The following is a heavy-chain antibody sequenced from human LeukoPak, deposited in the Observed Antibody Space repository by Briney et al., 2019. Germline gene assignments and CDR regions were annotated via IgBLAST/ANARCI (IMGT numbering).Heavy chain of an antibody. CDR1: GGSISSYY. Sequence: SETLSLTRTVSGGSISSYYWSWIRQPPGKGLEWIGYIYYDGSTNYYNPSLKSRVTISVDTSKSQFSLRLSSVTAADTAVYYCARDGGTYYFDYWGRGTLVTVSS. CDR2: IYYDGST. V-gene: IGHV4-59*01. CDR3: ARDGGTYYFDY. D-gene: IGHD1-26*01. J-gene: IGHJ4*02.